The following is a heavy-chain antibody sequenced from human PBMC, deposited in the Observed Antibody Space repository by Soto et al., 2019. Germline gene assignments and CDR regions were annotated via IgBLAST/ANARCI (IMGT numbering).Heavy chain of an antibody. V-gene: IGHV3-21*01. D-gene: IGHD2-15*01. CDR3: ARTDIEVVIAASGDY. J-gene: IGHJ4*02. Sequence: EVQLVESGGGLVKPGGSLRLSCAASGFTFSRHRMNWVRQAPGKGLEWVSSISSSSSYIYYADSVKGRFTISRDNAKNSLYLQMNSLRAEDTAVYYCARTDIEVVIAASGDYWGQGALVTVSS. CDR1: GFTFSRHR. CDR2: ISSSSSYI.